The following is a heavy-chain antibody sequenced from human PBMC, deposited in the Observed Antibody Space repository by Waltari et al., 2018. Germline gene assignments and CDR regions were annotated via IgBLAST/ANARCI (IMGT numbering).Heavy chain of an antibody. CDR3: ARAVGLHDYYFDY. V-gene: IGHV4-38-2*02. Sequence: QVQLQESGPGLVKPWETLPLTCTVSGYSISSGYYWVWIRQSPGTGLEWVGSLYHTGSTYYNPSLESRITLSGDASKNQFSLKVRSVTAADTAMYYCARAVGLHDYYFDYWGQGILVTVSS. CDR1: GYSISSGYY. D-gene: IGHD3-10*01. J-gene: IGHJ4*02. CDR2: LYHTGST.